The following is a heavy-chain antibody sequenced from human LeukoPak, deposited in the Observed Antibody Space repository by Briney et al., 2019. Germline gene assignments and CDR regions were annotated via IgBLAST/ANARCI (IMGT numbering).Heavy chain of an antibody. D-gene: IGHD6-19*01. CDR1: GFTFSSYS. V-gene: IGHV3-21*04. CDR3: AKDLSRRGQWLFIY. J-gene: IGHJ4*02. Sequence: GGSLRLSCAASGFTFSSYSMNWVRQAPGKGLEWVSSISSSSGYIYYADSVKGRFTISRDNSKNTLYLQMNSLRAEDTAVYYCAKDLSRRGQWLFIYWGQGTLVTVSS. CDR2: ISSSSGYI.